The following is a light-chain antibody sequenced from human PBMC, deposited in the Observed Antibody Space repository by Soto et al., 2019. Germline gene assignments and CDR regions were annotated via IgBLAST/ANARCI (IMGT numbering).Light chain of an antibody. V-gene: IGLV1-40*01. CDR1: SSNIGAGYD. CDR2: GNT. CDR3: QSYDRSLSVWV. Sequence: QSVLTQPPSVSGAPGQRVTISCAGTSSNIGAGYDVHWYQQLPGTAPKLLIFGNTHRPSGVPDRFSGSKSGTSPSLAITGLQAEDEGDYYCQSYDRSLSVWVFGGGTQLTVL. J-gene: IGLJ3*02.